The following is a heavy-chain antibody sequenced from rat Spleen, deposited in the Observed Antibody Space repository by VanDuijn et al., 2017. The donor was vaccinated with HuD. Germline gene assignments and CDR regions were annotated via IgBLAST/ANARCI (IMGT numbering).Heavy chain of an antibody. CDR2: ISSGGST. J-gene: IGHJ2*01. D-gene: IGHD3-1*01. CDR1: GFSLTSNG. V-gene: IGHV2S8*01. CDR3: TIHPRY. Sequence: QVQLKESGPGLVQPSQTLSLTCSVSGFSLTSNGVSWVRQPPGKGLEWIAAISSGGSTYYNSALKSRLSISRGTSKSQVFLKMNSLQTDDTGTYYCTIHPRYWGQGVMVTVSS.